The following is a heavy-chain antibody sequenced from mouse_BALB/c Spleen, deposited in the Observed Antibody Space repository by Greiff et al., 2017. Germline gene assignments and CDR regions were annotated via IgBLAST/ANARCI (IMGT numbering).Heavy chain of an antibody. CDR2: ISDKANGYTS. Sequence: VQLKESGGGLVQPGGSLRLSCATSGFTFTDYYMSWVRQPPGKALEWLGFISDKANGYTSEYSTSVKGRFTTSRDNSQSLLKLQMNTLRAEDSATYCRARGDYDTDDWGQGTTLTVAS. D-gene: IGHD1-1*01. CDR3: ARGDYDTDD. J-gene: IGHJ2*01. V-gene: IGHV7-3*02. CDR1: GFTFTDYY.